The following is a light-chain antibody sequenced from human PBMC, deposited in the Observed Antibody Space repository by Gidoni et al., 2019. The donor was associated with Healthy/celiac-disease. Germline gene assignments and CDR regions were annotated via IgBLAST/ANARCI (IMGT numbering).Light chain of an antibody. V-gene: IGKV3-15*01. J-gene: IGKJ3*01. CDR2: GAS. CDR3: QQYKNWPRIT. Sequence: VMTQSPATLSVSPGERATLSCRASQSVSSNLAWYQQKPGQAPRLLIYGASTRATGIPARFSGSGSGTEFTLTISSLQSEDFAVYYCQQYKNWPRITFXPXTKVDIK. CDR1: QSVSSN.